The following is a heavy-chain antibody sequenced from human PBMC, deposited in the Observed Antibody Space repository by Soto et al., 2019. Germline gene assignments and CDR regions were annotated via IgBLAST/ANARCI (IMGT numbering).Heavy chain of an antibody. CDR1: GYSFTSYW. V-gene: IGHV5-51*01. J-gene: IGHJ4*02. CDR2: IYPGDSDT. D-gene: IGHD2-2*01. CDR3: ARGDTGYCSSIACPFDY. Sequence: GESLKISCNGSGYSFTSYWIGWVRQMPGKGLEWMGIIYPGDSDTRYSPSFQGQVTISADKSISTAYLQWSSLKASDTAMYYCARGDTGYCSSIACPFDYWGQGTLVTVSS.